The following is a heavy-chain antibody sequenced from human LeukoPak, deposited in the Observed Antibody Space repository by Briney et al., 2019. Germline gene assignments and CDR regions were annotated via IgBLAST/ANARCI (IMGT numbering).Heavy chain of an antibody. CDR2: VYYTGTT. J-gene: IGHJ4*02. CDR3: AGSSYSAISDASYYFFDS. D-gene: IGHD3-16*01. V-gene: IGHV4-39*01. Sequence: TSETLSLTCTVSGDSIRGGSSSWGWIRQPPGEGLEWIGSVYYTGTTLDNPSLQSRVTISVDTSKNQFSLRLTSVTAADTAVYFCAGSSYSAISDASYYFFDSWGQGTLVTVSS. CDR1: GDSIRGGSSS.